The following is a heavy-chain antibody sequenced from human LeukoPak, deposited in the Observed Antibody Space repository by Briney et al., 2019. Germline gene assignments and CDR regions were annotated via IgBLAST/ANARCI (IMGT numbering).Heavy chain of an antibody. Sequence: SETLSLTCTVAGGSISSYYWSWIRQPPGKGLEWVGYIYYSGSTNYNPSLKSRVTISVDTSKNQFSLKLSSVTAADTAVYYCARVGISGSWYSRRGYYYYYMDVWGKGTTVTVSS. CDR3: ARVGISGSWYSRRGYYYYYMDV. D-gene: IGHD6-13*01. CDR2: IYYSGST. V-gene: IGHV4-59*01. CDR1: GGSISSYY. J-gene: IGHJ6*03.